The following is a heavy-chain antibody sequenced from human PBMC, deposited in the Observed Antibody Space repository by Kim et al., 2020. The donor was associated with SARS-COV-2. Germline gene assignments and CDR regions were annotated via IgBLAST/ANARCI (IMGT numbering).Heavy chain of an antibody. CDR3: ASTAGLDILTGYFDY. J-gene: IGHJ4*02. CDR1: GYTFTSYY. Sequence: ASVKVSCKASGYTFTSYYMHWVRQAPGQGLEWMGIINPSGGSTSYAQKFQGRVTMTRDTSTSTVYMELSSLRSEDTAVYYCASTAGLDILTGYFDYWGQGTRVTVSS. D-gene: IGHD3-9*01. V-gene: IGHV1-46*01. CDR2: INPSGGST.